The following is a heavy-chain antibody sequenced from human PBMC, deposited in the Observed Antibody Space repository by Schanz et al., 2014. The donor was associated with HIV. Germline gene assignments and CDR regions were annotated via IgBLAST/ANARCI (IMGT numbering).Heavy chain of an antibody. D-gene: IGHD3-10*01. CDR3: ATDESYGGSGSYYNGYGMDV. V-gene: IGHV3-33*01. J-gene: IGHJ6*02. CDR2: IWYDGSNK. Sequence: QVQLVESGGGVVQPGRSLRLSCAASGFIFSSYAMHWVRQAPGKGLEWVAVIWYDGSNKYYGDSVKGRFTISRDNSKKTLYLQMNSLRAEDTAVYYCATDESYGGSGSYYNGYGMDVWGQGTTVTVSS. CDR1: GFIFSSYA.